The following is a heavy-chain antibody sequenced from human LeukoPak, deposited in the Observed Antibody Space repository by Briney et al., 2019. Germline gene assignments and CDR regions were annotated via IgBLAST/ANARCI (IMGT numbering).Heavy chain of an antibody. Sequence: GGSLRLSCAASGFTFSSYSMNWVRQAPGKGLEWVSYISSSSSTIYYADSVKGRFTISRDNAKNSLYLQMNSLRAEDTAVYYCARDRGYGSGALGGDYWGQGTLVTVSS. CDR1: GFTFSSYS. D-gene: IGHD3-10*01. J-gene: IGHJ4*02. CDR3: ARDRGYGSGALGGDY. V-gene: IGHV3-48*04. CDR2: ISSSSSTI.